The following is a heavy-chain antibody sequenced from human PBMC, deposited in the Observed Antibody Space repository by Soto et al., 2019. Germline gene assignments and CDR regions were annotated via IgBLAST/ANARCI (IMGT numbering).Heavy chain of an antibody. D-gene: IGHD2-2*01. CDR2: ISAYNGNT. CDR1: GYTLTSYG. Sequence: ASVKVSCKASGYTLTSYGISWVRQAPGQGLEWMGWISAYNGNTNYAQKLQGRVTMTTDTSTSTAYMELRSLRSDDTAVYYCARGPFKYCRSTNCYESVYWGQGTLVTVSS. J-gene: IGHJ4*02. V-gene: IGHV1-18*01. CDR3: ARGPFKYCRSTNCYESVY.